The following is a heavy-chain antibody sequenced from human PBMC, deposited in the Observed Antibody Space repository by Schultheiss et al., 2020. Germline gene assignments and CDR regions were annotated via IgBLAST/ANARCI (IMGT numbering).Heavy chain of an antibody. Sequence: SETLSLTCTVSGGSISSGSYYWSWIRQPAGKGLEWIGRIYTSGSTNYNPSLKSRVTISVDKSKNQFSLKLSSVTAADTAVYYCARLRRWLQPDYYYYYGMDVWGQGTMVTVSS. CDR1: GGSISSGSYY. J-gene: IGHJ6*02. CDR3: ARLRRWLQPDYYYYYGMDV. CDR2: IYTSGST. D-gene: IGHD5-24*01. V-gene: IGHV4-61*02.